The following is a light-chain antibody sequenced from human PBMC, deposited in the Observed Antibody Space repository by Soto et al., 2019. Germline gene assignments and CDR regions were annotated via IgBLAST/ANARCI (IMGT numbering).Light chain of an antibody. J-gene: IGLJ1*01. V-gene: IGLV2-14*01. CDR2: EVS. CDR1: SSDVGGYNY. CDR3: ASYASSVTYV. Sequence: SALTQPASVSGSPGQSITISCTGTSSDVGGYNYVSWYQLHPGKAPKLMIHEVSERPSGVSNRFSGSKSGNTASLTISGLQAEDEADYYCASYASSVTYVFGSGTKVTAL.